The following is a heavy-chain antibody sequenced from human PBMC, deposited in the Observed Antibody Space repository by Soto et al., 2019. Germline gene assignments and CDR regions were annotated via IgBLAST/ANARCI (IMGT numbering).Heavy chain of an antibody. CDR3: ARNFYDTGNYYARIDY. D-gene: IGHD3-10*01. V-gene: IGHV2-70*01. CDR2: IDWDDDK. J-gene: IGHJ4*02. Sequence: SGPTLVNPTQTLTLTCTFSGFSFSTSGMCVSWIRQPPGKALEWLALIDWDDDKFYLPSLKTRLTISRGTSKNQVVLTMTNMDPLDTATYYCARNFYDTGNYYARIDYWGPGTLVTVS. CDR1: GFSFSTSGMC.